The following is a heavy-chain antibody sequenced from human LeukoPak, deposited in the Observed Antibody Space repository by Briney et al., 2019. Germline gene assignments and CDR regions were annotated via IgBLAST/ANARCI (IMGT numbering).Heavy chain of an antibody. V-gene: IGHV3-74*01. CDR2: INIDESVT. D-gene: IGHD2/OR15-2a*01. Sequence: GGSLRLSCAASGFSFTGYWMHWARQAPGKGLVWISRINIDESVTTYADSVNGRFTISRDNAKKTAYLQMNSLRAEDTAVYYCARVPVDGYSTSFDYWGQGGLVTVSS. CDR3: ARVPVDGYSTSFDY. J-gene: IGHJ4*02. CDR1: GFSFTGYW.